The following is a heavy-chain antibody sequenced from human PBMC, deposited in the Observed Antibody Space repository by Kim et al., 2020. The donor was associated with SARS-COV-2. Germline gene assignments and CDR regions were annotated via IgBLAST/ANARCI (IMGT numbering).Heavy chain of an antibody. V-gene: IGHV3-30*18. J-gene: IGHJ4*02. Sequence: GGSLRLSCAASGFTFSSYGMHWVRQAPGKGLEWVAVISYDGSNKYYADSVKGRFTISRDNSKNTLYLQMNSLRAEDTAVYYCAKNPRQTMVRGAMDYWGQGTLVTVSS. CDR2: ISYDGSNK. CDR3: AKNPRQTMVRGAMDY. CDR1: GFTFSSYG. D-gene: IGHD3-10*01.